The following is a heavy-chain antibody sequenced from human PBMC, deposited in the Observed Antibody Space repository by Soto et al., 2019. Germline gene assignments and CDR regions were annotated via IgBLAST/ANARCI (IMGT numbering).Heavy chain of an antibody. CDR1: GFTFSSYA. D-gene: IGHD6-19*01. CDR3: ARAYSSGWYAGHFDY. J-gene: IGHJ4*02. CDR2: ISYDGINK. Sequence: GGSLRLSCAASGFTFSSYAMHWVAQAPGKGLEWVAVISYDGINKYYADSVKGRFTISRDNSNNTLYLQMNSLRAEDTAVYYCARAYSSGWYAGHFDYWGQGTLVTVSS. V-gene: IGHV3-30-3*01.